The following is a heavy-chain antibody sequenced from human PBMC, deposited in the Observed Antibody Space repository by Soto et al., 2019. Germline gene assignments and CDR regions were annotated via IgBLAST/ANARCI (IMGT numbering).Heavy chain of an antibody. V-gene: IGHV4-39*02. Sequence: QLQLQESGPGLVKPSETLSLTCTVSRGSISSNSYFWGWIRQPPGKGLGWIGNIHYSGSTHNNPSLKSRLTMSVATPKPHFSLNPSSVTAADTVVYCCAIRRSSREEAFDIWGQGTMVTVSS. J-gene: IGHJ3*02. CDR1: RGSISSNSYF. D-gene: IGHD6-19*01. CDR2: IHYSGST. CDR3: AIRRSSREEAFDI.